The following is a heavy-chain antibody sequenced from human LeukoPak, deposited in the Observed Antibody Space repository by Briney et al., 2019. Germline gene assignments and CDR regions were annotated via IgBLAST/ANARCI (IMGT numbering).Heavy chain of an antibody. J-gene: IGHJ4*02. V-gene: IGHV3-23*01. D-gene: IGHD1-26*01. Sequence: PGGSLRLSCAASGFTFSSYAMSWVRQAPGKGLEWVSAISGSGGSTYYADCVKGRFTISRDNSKNTLYLQMNRLRAEDTAVYYCVKGEGSFNPVDYWGQGTLVTVSS. CDR1: GFTFSSYA. CDR3: VKGEGSFNPVDY. CDR2: ISGSGGST.